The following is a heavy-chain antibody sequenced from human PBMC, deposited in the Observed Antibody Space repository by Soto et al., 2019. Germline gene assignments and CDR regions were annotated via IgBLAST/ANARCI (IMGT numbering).Heavy chain of an antibody. Sequence: GGSVRLSCAASGFSLSDYWMHRVRQVPGKGLLWVSSSSGGGRDTTYADSVKGRFTISRDNAKNTLYLQMVSLRAEDTAVYYCVRAPEQRPIDFWGHGSLVPVSS. J-gene: IGHJ4*01. V-gene: IGHV3-74*03. D-gene: IGHD6-19*01. CDR1: GFSLSDYW. CDR2: SSGGGRDT. CDR3: VRAPEQRPIDF.